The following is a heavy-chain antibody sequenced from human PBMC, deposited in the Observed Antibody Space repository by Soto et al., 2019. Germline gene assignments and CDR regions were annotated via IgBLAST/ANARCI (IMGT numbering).Heavy chain of an antibody. CDR3: ARSVTGLHNFDY. Sequence: ASVKVSCKPSGYTFTRYYIQWVRQAPGQGLEWMGWINPNSGATDYAQKFQGRVTMTRDTSLNTAFMELTSLRSDDTAVYFCARSVTGLHNFDYWGQGALVTVSS. J-gene: IGHJ4*02. CDR2: INPNSGAT. V-gene: IGHV1-2*02. CDR1: GYTFTRYY. D-gene: IGHD6-19*01.